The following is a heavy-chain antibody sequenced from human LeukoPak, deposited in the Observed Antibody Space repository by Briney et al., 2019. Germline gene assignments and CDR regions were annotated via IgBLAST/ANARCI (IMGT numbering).Heavy chain of an antibody. CDR1: GFTFSSYA. CDR3: AKRYCSGGTCYPDAFDI. Sequence: GGSLRLSCAASGFTFSSYAMSWVRQAPGKGLEWVSAISGSGGSTYYADSVKGRFTISRDNAKNSLYLQMNSLRVEDTALYYCAKRYCSGGTCYPDAFDIWGQGTMVTVSS. V-gene: IGHV3-23*01. J-gene: IGHJ3*02. D-gene: IGHD2-15*01. CDR2: ISGSGGST.